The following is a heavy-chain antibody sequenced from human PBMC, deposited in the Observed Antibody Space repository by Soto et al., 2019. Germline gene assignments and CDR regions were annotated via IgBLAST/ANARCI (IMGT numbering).Heavy chain of an antibody. CDR2: ITNTGETI. J-gene: IGHJ6*02. V-gene: IGHV3-48*02. CDR3: ARDGDRGYDMDV. CDR1: GFTFSTYN. Sequence: EVQMVESGGGLVQPGGSLRLSCAGSGFTFSTYNMDWVRQAPGKGLEWISYITNTGETIYYADSVRGRFTISRDNAKNALFLQMNSLRDEYTAVYYCARDGDRGYDMDVWGQGTTVTVSS.